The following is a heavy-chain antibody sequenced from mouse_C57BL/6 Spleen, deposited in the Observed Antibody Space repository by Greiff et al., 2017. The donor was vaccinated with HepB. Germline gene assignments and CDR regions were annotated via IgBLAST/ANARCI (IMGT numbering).Heavy chain of an antibody. J-gene: IGHJ2*01. D-gene: IGHD1-3*01. Sequence: VKVVESGPGLVQPSQSLSITCTVSGFSLTSYGVHWVRQSPGKGLEWLGVIWSGGSTDYNAAFISRLSISKDNSKSQVFFKMNSLQADETAIYYCARHNHGFDYGGQGTTLTVSS. V-gene: IGHV2-2*01. CDR1: GFSLTSYG. CDR3: ARHNHGFDY. CDR2: IWSGGST.